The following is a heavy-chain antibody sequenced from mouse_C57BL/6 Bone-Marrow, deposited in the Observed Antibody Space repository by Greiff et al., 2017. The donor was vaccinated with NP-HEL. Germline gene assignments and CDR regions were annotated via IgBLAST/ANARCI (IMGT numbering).Heavy chain of an antibody. CDR3: ARWPYGNFAY. J-gene: IGHJ3*01. V-gene: IGHV1-9*01. D-gene: IGHD1-1*01. Sequence: QVQLKQSGAELMKPGASVKLSCKATGYTFTGYWIEWVKQRPGHGLEWIGEILPGSGSTNYNEKFKGKATFTADPSSHPAYMLLSRLTSEESDIYDCARWPYGNFAYWGQGTLVTVSA. CDR2: ILPGSGST. CDR1: GYTFTGYW.